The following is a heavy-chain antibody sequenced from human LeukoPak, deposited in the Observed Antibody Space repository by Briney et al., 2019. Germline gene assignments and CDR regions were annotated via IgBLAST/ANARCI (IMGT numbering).Heavy chain of an antibody. CDR1: GFTFSSYW. V-gene: IGHV3-7*02. D-gene: IGHD6-6*01. CDR2: IKQDGSEK. J-gene: IGHJ5*02. CDR3: ARASSSSGINWFDP. Sequence: PGGSLRLSCAASGFTFSSYWMSWVRQAPGKGLEWVANIKQDGSEKYYVDSVKGRFTISRDNAKNSLYLQMNSLRAEDTAVYYCARASSSSGINWFDPWGQGTLVTVSS.